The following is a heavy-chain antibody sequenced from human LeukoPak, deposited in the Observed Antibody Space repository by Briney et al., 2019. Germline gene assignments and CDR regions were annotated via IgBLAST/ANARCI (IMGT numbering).Heavy chain of an antibody. CDR2: IWYGGSNK. J-gene: IGHJ6*02. CDR3: ARDGGLVFSSSWSHYYYYYGMDV. Sequence: PGGSLRLSCAASGFTFSSYGMLWVRQAPGKGLEWVAVIWYGGSNKYYADSVKGRFTISRDNSKNTLYLQMNSLRAEDTAVYYCARDGGLVFSSSWSHYYYYYGMDVWGQGTTVTVSS. V-gene: IGHV3-33*01. CDR1: GFTFSSYG. D-gene: IGHD6-13*01.